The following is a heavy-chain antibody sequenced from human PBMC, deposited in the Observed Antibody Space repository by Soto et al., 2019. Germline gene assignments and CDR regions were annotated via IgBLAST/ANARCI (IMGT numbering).Heavy chain of an antibody. D-gene: IGHD2-2*02. Sequence: KPSETLSLTCAVYGGSFTDYYWSWIRRPPGKGLEWIGEVNHSGFTNYNPSLKTRVAMSIDTSKNQFSLKLNSLTAADTAVYYCARVSQLLYGDPPGFWGQGTLVTVSS. CDR1: GGSFTDYY. CDR3: ARVSQLLYGDPPGF. J-gene: IGHJ4*02. V-gene: IGHV4-34*01. CDR2: VNHSGFT.